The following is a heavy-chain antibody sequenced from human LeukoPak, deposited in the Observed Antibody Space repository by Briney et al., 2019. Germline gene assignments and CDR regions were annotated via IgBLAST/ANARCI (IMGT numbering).Heavy chain of an antibody. CDR2: ISSSSSYI. CDR3: ARDLQGSDWFDP. J-gene: IGHJ5*02. CDR1: GFTFSSYS. Sequence: GGSLRLSCAASGFTFSSYSMNWVRQAPGKGLEWVSSISSSSSYIYYADSVKGRFTISRDNAKNSLYLQMDSLRAEDTAVYYCARDLQGSDWFDPWGQGTLVTVSS. V-gene: IGHV3-21*01.